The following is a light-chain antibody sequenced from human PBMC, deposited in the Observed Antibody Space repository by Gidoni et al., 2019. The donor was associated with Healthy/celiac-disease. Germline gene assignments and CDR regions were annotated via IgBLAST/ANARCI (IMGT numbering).Light chain of an antibody. Sequence: SVLTQPPSASGTPGQRVTISCSGSRSNIGSNTVNWYQQLPGTAPKLLIYSNNQRPSGVPDRFSGSKSGTSASLAISVLQSEDEADYYCAAWDDSLNGPVFGGGTKLTVL. CDR3: AAWDDSLNGPV. CDR2: SNN. J-gene: IGLJ2*01. CDR1: RSNIGSNT. V-gene: IGLV1-44*01.